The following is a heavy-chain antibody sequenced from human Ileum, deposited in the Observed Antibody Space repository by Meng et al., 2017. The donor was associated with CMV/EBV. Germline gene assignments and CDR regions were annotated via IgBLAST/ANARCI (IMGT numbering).Heavy chain of an antibody. D-gene: IGHD3-10*01. CDR2: ICSSSNYI. J-gene: IGHJ6*02. Sequence: GESLKISCAASGFTFSLYSMNWVRQAPGKGLEWVSSICSSSNYIFYADSVEGRFTISRDNAKNSLYLQMNSLRADDTAVYYCARSSGSGFSYYGLDVWGQGTTGHRLL. CDR3: ARSSGSGFSYYGLDV. CDR1: GFTFSLYS. V-gene: IGHV3-21*01.